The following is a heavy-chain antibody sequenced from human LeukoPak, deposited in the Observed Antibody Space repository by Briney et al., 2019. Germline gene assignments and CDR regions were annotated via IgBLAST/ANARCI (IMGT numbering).Heavy chain of an antibody. CDR1: GGSFSGYY. Sequence: TSETLSLTCAVYGGSFSGYYWSWIRQPPGKGLEWIGEINHSGSSNYNPSLKSRVTISVDTSKNQFSLRLSSVTAADTAVYYCARGDSSSWNWFHPWGQGTLVTVSS. J-gene: IGHJ5*02. V-gene: IGHV4-34*01. D-gene: IGHD6-13*01. CDR2: INHSGSS. CDR3: ARGDSSSWNWFHP.